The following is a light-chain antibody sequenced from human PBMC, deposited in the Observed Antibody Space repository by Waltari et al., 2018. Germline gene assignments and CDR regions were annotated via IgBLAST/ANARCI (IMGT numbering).Light chain of an antibody. CDR2: DVS. Sequence: QSALTQPRSVSGSPGQSVTISCTGTSSDVGDYNYFSWFQQHPGKAPKPMIYDVSKRPSGVPDRFSGSKSGSTASLTISGLQAEDEADYYCCSYAGSYTWMFGGGTKLTVL. CDR3: CSYAGSYTWM. J-gene: IGLJ3*02. V-gene: IGLV2-11*01. CDR1: SSDVGDYNY.